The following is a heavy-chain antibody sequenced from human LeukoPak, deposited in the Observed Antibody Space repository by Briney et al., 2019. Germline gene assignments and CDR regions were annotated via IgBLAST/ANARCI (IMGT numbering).Heavy chain of an antibody. CDR3: ARGGRGTVAGDY. CDR1: GGSISSYY. Sequence: PSETLSLTCTVSGGSISSYYWSWIRQSPGKGLEWIGYIYYSGSTNFNPSLKSRVTISVDTSKNQFSLKLSSVTAADTAVYYCARGGRGTVAGDYWGQGTLVTVSS. J-gene: IGHJ4*02. V-gene: IGHV4-59*01. CDR2: IYYSGST. D-gene: IGHD6-19*01.